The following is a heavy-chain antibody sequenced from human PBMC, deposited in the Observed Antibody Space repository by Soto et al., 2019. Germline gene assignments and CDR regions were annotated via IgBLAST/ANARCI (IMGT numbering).Heavy chain of an antibody. V-gene: IGHV3-23*01. J-gene: IGHJ6*02. D-gene: IGHD6-19*01. CDR2: IRGSGGST. CDR3: AKDREYSSGWYALNYYGMDV. CDR1: GFTFSSYA. Sequence: PGGSLRLSCAASGFTFSSYAMSWVRQAPGKGLEWVSAIRGSGGSTYYADSVKGRFTISRDNSKNTLYLQMNSLRAEDTAVYYCAKDREYSSGWYALNYYGMDVWGQGTTVTVSS.